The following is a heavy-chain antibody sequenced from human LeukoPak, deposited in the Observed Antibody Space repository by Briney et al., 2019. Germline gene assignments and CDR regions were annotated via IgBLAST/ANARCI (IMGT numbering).Heavy chain of an antibody. CDR1: GFTFSSYW. Sequence: GGSLRLSCAASGFTFSSYWMNWVRQAPGKGLVWVSRIASDGSSTTYADSVKGRFSISRDNSKNTLYLQMNSLRAEDTAVYYCARGTKYDAFDIWGQGTMVTVSS. CDR3: ARGTKYDAFDI. CDR2: IASDGSST. J-gene: IGHJ3*02. V-gene: IGHV3-74*01. D-gene: IGHD2-2*01.